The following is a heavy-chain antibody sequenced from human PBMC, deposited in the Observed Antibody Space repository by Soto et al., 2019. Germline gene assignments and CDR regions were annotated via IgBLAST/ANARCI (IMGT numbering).Heavy chain of an antibody. CDR3: ARFPLVPAAMVDY. D-gene: IGHD2-2*01. CDR1: GGSISSSSYY. Sequence: QLQLQESGPGLVKPSETLSLTCTVSGGSISSSSYYWGWIRQPPGKGLEWIGSIYYSGSTYYNPSLKSRVTISVDTSKNQFSLKLSSVTAADTAVYYCARFPLVPAAMVDYWGQGTLVTVSS. J-gene: IGHJ4*02. V-gene: IGHV4-39*01. CDR2: IYYSGST.